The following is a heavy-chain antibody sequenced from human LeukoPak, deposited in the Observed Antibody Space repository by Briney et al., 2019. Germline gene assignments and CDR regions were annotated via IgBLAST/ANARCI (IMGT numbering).Heavy chain of an antibody. CDR1: AFTFSSYS. V-gene: IGHV3-21*01. J-gene: IGHJ4*02. Sequence: GGSLRLSCAASAFTFSSYSMNWVRQAPGKGLEWVSSISSSSSYIYYADSVKGRFTISRDNAKNSLYLQMNSLRAEDTAVYYCASFTTGGHVNYGNEYWGQGTLVTVSS. D-gene: IGHD3-10*01. CDR2: ISSSSSYI. CDR3: ASFTTGGHVNYGNEY.